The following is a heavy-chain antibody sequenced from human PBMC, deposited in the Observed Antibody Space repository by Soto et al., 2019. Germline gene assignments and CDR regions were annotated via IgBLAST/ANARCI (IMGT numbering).Heavy chain of an antibody. D-gene: IGHD3-9*01. J-gene: IGHJ4*02. CDR3: VKDGNGDILTGYPDNY. V-gene: IGHV3-64D*08. Sequence: GGSLRLSCSASGFTFSSYAMHWVRQAPGKGLEYVSAISSNGGSTYYADSVKGRFTISRDNSKNTLYLQMSSLRAEDTAVYYCVKDGNGDILTGYPDNYWGQGTRVTVSS. CDR2: ISSNGGST. CDR1: GFTFSSYA.